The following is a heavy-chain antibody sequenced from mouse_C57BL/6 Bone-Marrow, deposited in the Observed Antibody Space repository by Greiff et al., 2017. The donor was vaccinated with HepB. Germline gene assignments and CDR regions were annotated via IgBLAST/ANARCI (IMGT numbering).Heavy chain of an antibody. D-gene: IGHD1-1*01. CDR2: ISDGGSYT. Sequence: DVMLVESGGGLVKPGGSLKLSCAASGFTFSSYAMSWVRQTPEKRLEWVATISDGGSYTYYPDNVKGRFTISRDNAKNNLYLQMSHLKSEDTAMYYCARDRGTTKAMDYWGQGTSVTVSS. CDR1: GFTFSSYA. J-gene: IGHJ4*01. CDR3: ARDRGTTKAMDY. V-gene: IGHV5-4*01.